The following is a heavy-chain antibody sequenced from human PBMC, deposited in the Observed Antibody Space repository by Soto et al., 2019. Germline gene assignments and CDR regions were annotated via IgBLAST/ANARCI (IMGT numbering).Heavy chain of an antibody. Sequence: QVQLVQSGAEVKKPGASVKVSCKASGYTFTSYGISWVRQAPGQGLEWMGWISAYNGNTNYAQKLQGRVTMTTDTSTSTAYMELRSLRSDDTAVYYCARGGLDIVVVPAAKPYNCFDPWGQGTLVTVSS. D-gene: IGHD2-2*03. CDR2: ISAYNGNT. J-gene: IGHJ5*02. V-gene: IGHV1-18*01. CDR1: GYTFTSYG. CDR3: ARGGLDIVVVPAAKPYNCFDP.